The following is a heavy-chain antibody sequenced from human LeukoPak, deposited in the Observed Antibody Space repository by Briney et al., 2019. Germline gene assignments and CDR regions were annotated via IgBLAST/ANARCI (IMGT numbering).Heavy chain of an antibody. D-gene: IGHD4-17*01. Sequence: GGSLRLSCAASGFTVSSNYISWVRQAPGKGLEWVSVIYSGGSTYYADSVKGRFTISRDNSKNTLYLQMNSLRAEDTAVYYCARADYGDYHWFDPWGQGTLVTVSS. V-gene: IGHV3-53*01. J-gene: IGHJ5*02. CDR2: IYSGGST. CDR1: GFTVSSNY. CDR3: ARADYGDYHWFDP.